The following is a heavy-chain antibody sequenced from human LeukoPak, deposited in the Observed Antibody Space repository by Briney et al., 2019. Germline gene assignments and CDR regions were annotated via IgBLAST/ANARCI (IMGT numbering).Heavy chain of an antibody. CDR2: INHSGST. Sequence: PSETLSLTCAVYGASFSGYYWSWIRQPPGKGLEWVGEINHSGSTNYNPSLKSRVTISVDTSKNQFSLKLSSVTAADTAVYYCARERGRHYYDSSGYYRYFQHWGQGTLVTVSS. V-gene: IGHV4-34*01. CDR3: ARERGRHYYDSSGYYRYFQH. CDR1: GASFSGYY. D-gene: IGHD3-22*01. J-gene: IGHJ1*01.